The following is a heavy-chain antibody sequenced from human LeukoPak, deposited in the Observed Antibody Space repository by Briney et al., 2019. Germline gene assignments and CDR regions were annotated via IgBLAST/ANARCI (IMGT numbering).Heavy chain of an antibody. V-gene: IGHV1-24*01. J-gene: IGHJ4*02. CDR3: AIDVGELLTY. Sequence: RASVTVSCKVSGYTLAELSMHWVRQAPGKGLEWMGGVDPEDGEIIYAQNFQGRVTMTEDTSTDTAYMNLSSLRSEDTAVYYCAIDVGELLTYWGQGTLVTVSS. D-gene: IGHD3-16*01. CDR2: VDPEDGEI. CDR1: GYTLAELS.